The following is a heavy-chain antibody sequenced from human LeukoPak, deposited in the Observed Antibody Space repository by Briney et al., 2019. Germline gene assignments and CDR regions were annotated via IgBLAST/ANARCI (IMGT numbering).Heavy chain of an antibody. CDR3: ARGAYSSSWYFDY. CDR1: GFTASSNS. Sequence: PGGSLRLSCAASGFTASSNSMSWVRQAPGKGLEWVSVIYSGGTTYYADSVKGRFTISRDNSKNTLYLQMNSLRAEDTAVYYCARGAYSSSWYFDYWGQGTLVTVSS. V-gene: IGHV3-53*01. J-gene: IGHJ4*02. D-gene: IGHD6-13*01. CDR2: IYSGGTT.